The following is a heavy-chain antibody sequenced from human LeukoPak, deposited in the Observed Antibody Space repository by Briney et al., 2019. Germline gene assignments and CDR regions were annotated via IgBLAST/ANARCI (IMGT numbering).Heavy chain of an antibody. V-gene: IGHV3-7*01. J-gene: IGHJ4*02. Sequence: GGSLRLSCAVSGFSFNHYWMNWVRQSPGKGLEWVANINTDGSEKNYEDSVKGRFTISRDNAKNSLYPQMNSLRAEDTAVYYCARDFPGRRSKFHYYDSSGFTFDYWGQGTLVTVSS. CDR3: ARDFPGRRSKFHYYDSSGFTFDY. CDR1: GFSFNHYW. D-gene: IGHD3-22*01. CDR2: INTDGSEK.